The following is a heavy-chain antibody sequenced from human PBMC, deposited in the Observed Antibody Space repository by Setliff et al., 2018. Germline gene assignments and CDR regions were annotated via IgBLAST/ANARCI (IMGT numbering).Heavy chain of an antibody. Sequence: GGSLRLSCAASGFTFSSYGMRWVRQAPGKGLEWVAVIYHDGGNKYYADSVKGRFTISRDNSKNTLYLQMSSLRSEDTAVYYCVKASSDLSMAYFDLWGQGTLVTVSS. D-gene: IGHD3-16*02. V-gene: IGHV3-33*03. J-gene: IGHJ4*02. CDR1: GFTFSSYG. CDR2: IYHDGGNK. CDR3: VKASSDLSMAYFDL.